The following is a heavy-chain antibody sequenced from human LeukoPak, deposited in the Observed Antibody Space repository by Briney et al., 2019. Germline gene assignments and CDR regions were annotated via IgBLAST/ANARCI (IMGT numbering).Heavy chain of an antibody. CDR3: ARRYYYGSGSYYNVALRY. CDR1: GYTSTSYT. V-gene: IGHV1-8*01. CDR2: MTPNSGNT. D-gene: IGHD3-10*01. Sequence: SVKPSTEASGYTSTSYTINWVRQATEQGLEWMGWMTPNSGNTAYAQNFQGRVTMTRNTSISTAYMELSSLRSEDTAVYYCARRYYYGSGSYYNVALRYWGQGTLVTVSS. J-gene: IGHJ1*01.